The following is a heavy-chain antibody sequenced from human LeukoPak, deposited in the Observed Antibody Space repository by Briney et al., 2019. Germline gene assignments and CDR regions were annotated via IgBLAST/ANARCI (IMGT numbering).Heavy chain of an antibody. CDR2: IWYDGSNK. CDR1: GFTFSSYG. CDR3: AKDWPPVVVPAAIRSGGYYYGMDV. Sequence: GGSLRLSCAASGFTFSSYGMHWVRQAPGKGLEWVAVIWYDGSNKYYADSVKGRFTTSRDNSKNTLYLQMNSLRAEDTAVYYCAKDWPPVVVPAAIRSGGYYYGMDVWGQGTTVTVSS. D-gene: IGHD2-2*02. J-gene: IGHJ6*02. V-gene: IGHV3-30*02.